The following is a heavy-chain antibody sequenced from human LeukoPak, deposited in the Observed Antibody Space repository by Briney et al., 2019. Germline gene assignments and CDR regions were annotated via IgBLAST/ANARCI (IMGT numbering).Heavy chain of an antibody. CDR1: GFTFSSYG. J-gene: IGHJ5*02. CDR2: ISYDGSNK. V-gene: IGHV3-30*03. Sequence: PGGSLRLSCAASGFTFSSYGMHWVRQAPGKGLEWVAVISYDGSNKYYADSVKGRFTISRDNSKNTLYPQMNSLRAEDTAVYYCASHPSGSRFDPWGQGTLVTVSS. CDR3: ASHPSGSRFDP.